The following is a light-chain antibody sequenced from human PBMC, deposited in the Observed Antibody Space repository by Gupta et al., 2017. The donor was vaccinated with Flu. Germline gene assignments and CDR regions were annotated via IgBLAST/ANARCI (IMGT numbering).Light chain of an antibody. Sequence: DIQLTQSPSFLSASVGDRVTITCRASQGISSYLAWYQQKPRKAPKLLIYAASTLQSGVPSRFSGSGYGTEXPLTISXRQQEDCAPYYCQQRKSYPRITFGXGTRLEIK. J-gene: IGKJ5*01. V-gene: IGKV1-9*01. CDR3: QQRKSYPRIT. CDR1: QGISSY. CDR2: AAS.